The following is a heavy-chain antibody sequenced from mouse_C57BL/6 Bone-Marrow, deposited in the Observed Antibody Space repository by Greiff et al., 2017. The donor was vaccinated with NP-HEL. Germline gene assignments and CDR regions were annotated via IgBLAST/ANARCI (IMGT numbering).Heavy chain of an antibody. V-gene: IGHV14-3*01. J-gene: IGHJ1*03. D-gene: IGHD3-1*01. Sequence: VQLQQSVAELVRPGASVKLSCTASGFNIKNSYMHWVKQRPEQGLEWIGRIDPANGNTKYVPKFQGKATLTADTSSNTAYLQLSSLTSEDTAIYYCAREEGYHYWYFDVWGTGTTVTVSS. CDR1: GFNIKNSY. CDR2: IDPANGNT. CDR3: AREEGYHYWYFDV.